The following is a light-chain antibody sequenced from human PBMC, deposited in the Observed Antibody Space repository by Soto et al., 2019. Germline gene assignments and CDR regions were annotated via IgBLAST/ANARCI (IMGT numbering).Light chain of an antibody. CDR1: NSDVGSYKF. CDR2: GAT. V-gene: IGLV2-23*01. CDR3: CSFAGGGATWV. J-gene: IGLJ3*02. Sequence: QSAPTQPASVSGSPGQSITISCTGTNSDVGSYKFVSWYQQHPGKVPKLIIYGATKRPSGLSNRFSGSKSGNTASLTISGLQAEDEADYYCCSFAGGGATWVFGGGTKLTVL.